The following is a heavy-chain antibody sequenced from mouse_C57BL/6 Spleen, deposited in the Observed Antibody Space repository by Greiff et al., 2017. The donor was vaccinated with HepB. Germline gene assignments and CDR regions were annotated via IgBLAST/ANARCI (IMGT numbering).Heavy chain of an antibody. D-gene: IGHD1-2*01. Sequence: QVQLQQPGTELVKPGASVKLSCKASGYTFTSYCMHWVKQRPGQGLEWIGNINPSNGGTNYNEKFKSKATLTVDKSSSTDYMQLSSLTSEDSAVYYCARYPSITTGAMGYWGQGTSVTVSS. CDR2: INPSNGGT. V-gene: IGHV1-53*01. CDR1: GYTFTSYC. CDR3: ARYPSITTGAMGY. J-gene: IGHJ4*01.